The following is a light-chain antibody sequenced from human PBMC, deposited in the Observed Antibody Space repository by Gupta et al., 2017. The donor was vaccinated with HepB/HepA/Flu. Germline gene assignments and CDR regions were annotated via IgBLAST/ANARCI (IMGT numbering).Light chain of an antibody. CDR3: QAWDSSTAFYV. V-gene: IGLV3-1*01. J-gene: IGLJ1*01. CDR1: ELGDKY. CDR2: QDT. Sequence: YEQTQRPSVSVSPRQTASIPCHGDELGDKYVSWYLQKPGQSPVLVICQDTKRPSGIAERFSGSNSGNTATLTISGTQAMDEADYYCQAWDSSTAFYVFGTGTKVTVL.